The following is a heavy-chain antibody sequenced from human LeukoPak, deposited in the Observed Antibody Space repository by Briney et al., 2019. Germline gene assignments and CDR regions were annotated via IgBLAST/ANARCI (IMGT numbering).Heavy chain of an antibody. V-gene: IGHV4-39*07. CDR2: IYYSGST. CDR1: GGSISSSSYY. J-gene: IGHJ4*02. D-gene: IGHD3-9*01. Sequence: KPSETLSLTCTVSGGSISSSSYYWGWIRQPPGKGLEWIGSIYYSGSTYYNPSLKSRVTISVDTSKNQFSLKLSSVTAADTAVYYCARVLRYFDWLKGVFDYWGQGTLVTVSS. CDR3: ARVLRYFDWLKGVFDY.